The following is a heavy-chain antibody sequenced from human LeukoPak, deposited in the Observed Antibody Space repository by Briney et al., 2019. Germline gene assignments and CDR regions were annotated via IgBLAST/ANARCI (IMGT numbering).Heavy chain of an antibody. D-gene: IGHD3-10*01. CDR2: INSDGSST. Sequence: HAGGSLRLSCAASGFTFSSYWMHWVRQAPGKGLVWVSRINSDGSSTSYADSVKGRFTISRDNAKNTLYLQMNSLRAEDTAVYYSARDDEAIWFGELLVGWFDPWGQGTLVTVSS. CDR3: ARDDEAIWFGELLVGWFDP. J-gene: IGHJ5*02. CDR1: GFTFSSYW. V-gene: IGHV3-74*01.